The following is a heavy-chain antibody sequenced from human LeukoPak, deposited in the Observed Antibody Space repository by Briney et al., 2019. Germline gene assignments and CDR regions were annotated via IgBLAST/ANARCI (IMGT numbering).Heavy chain of an antibody. CDR2: IRYDGSNK. Sequence: RTGGSLRLSCAASGFTFSSYGMHWVRQAPGKGLEWVAFIRYDGSNKYYADSVKGRFTISRDNSKNTLYLQMNSLRAEDTAVYYCAKVQSSSWYDYYYMDVWGKGTTVTISS. J-gene: IGHJ6*03. V-gene: IGHV3-30*02. CDR3: AKVQSSSWYDYYYMDV. CDR1: GFTFSSYG. D-gene: IGHD6-13*01.